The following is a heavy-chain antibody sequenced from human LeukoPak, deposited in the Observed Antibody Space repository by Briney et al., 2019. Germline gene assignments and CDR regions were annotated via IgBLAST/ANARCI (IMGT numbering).Heavy chain of an antibody. Sequence: SETLSLTCTVSGGSISSYYWSWIRQPPGKGLEWIGYIYYSGGTNYNPSLKSRVTISVDTSKNQFSLKLSSVTAADTAVYYCARAESLRTKDYYYYYYMDVWGKGTTVTVSS. J-gene: IGHJ6*03. CDR3: ARAESLRTKDYYYYYYMDV. V-gene: IGHV4-59*01. D-gene: IGHD1-14*01. CDR2: IYYSGGT. CDR1: GGSISSYY.